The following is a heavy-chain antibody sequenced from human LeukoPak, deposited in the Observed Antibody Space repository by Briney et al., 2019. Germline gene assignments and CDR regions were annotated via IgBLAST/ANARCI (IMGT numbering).Heavy chain of an antibody. Sequence: GGSLRLSCAASGFTFSSYAMGWVRQAPGKGLEWVSSLSGSGDTTYYADSVKGRFTISRDNSKNTLYLQMNSLRADDTAVYYCVKCRITATGTGGGFDYWGQGTLVTVSS. CDR1: GFTFSSYA. D-gene: IGHD6-13*01. CDR2: LSGSGDTT. V-gene: IGHV3-23*01. J-gene: IGHJ4*02. CDR3: VKCRITATGTGGGFDY.